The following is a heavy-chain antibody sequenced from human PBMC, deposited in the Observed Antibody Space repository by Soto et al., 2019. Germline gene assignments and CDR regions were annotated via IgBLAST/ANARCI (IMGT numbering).Heavy chain of an antibody. J-gene: IGHJ4*02. CDR1: GYSISSRYY. D-gene: IGHD1-26*01. CDR2: IYHSGST. Sequence: SETLSLTCAVSGYSISSRYYWGWIRQPPGKGLEWIGSIYHSGSTYYNPSLKSRVTISVDTSKNQFSLKLSSVTAADTAVYYCARAGIVGATPLGYWGQGTLVTVSS. CDR3: ARAGIVGATPLGY. V-gene: IGHV4-38-2*01.